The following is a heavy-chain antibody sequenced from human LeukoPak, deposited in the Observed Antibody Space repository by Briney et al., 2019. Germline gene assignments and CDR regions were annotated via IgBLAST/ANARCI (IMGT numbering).Heavy chain of an antibody. CDR3: ARHLYHDDFWSGYIDY. Sequence: SVKVSCKASGGTFSSYAISWVRQAPGQGLEWMGRIIPILGIANYAQKFQGRVTITADKSTSTAYMELSSLRSEDTAVYYCARHLYHDDFWSGYIDYWGQGSLLTISS. CDR1: GGTFSSYA. V-gene: IGHV1-69*04. D-gene: IGHD3-3*01. J-gene: IGHJ4*02. CDR2: IIPILGIA.